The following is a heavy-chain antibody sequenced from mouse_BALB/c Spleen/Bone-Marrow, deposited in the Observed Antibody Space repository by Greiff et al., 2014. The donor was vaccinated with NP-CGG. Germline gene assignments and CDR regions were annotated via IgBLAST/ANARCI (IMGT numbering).Heavy chain of an antibody. J-gene: IGHJ2*01. CDR1: GFTFSSYA. CDR2: ISNTGNYT. CDR3: ARQGDGYYDY. V-gene: IGHV5-9-3*01. Sequence: VQLKESGGGLVKPGGSLKLSCAASGFTFSSYAMSWVRQTPEKRLEWVATISNTGNYTYYPDSVKGRFTTSRDNAKNTLYLQMSSLRAEDTALYYCARQGDGYYDYWGQGTTLTVSS. D-gene: IGHD2-3*01.